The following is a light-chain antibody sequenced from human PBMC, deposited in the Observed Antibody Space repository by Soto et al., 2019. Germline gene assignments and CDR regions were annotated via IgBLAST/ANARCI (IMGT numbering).Light chain of an antibody. CDR2: GAS. CDR3: QQYDSSPR. Sequence: EIVLTQSPGTLSLSPGERATLSFRASQGVTSRYLAWYQQKPGQAPRLLIFGASNSATGIPDRFSGSGSGTDFTLTISRLEPEEFPVYYCQQYDSSPRFGPGTKVDIK. V-gene: IGKV3-20*01. J-gene: IGKJ3*01. CDR1: QGVTSRY.